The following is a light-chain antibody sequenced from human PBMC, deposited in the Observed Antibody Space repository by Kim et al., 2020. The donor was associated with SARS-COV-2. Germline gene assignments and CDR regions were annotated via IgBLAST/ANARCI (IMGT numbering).Light chain of an antibody. CDR2: DVT. J-gene: IGLJ2*01. V-gene: IGLV2-11*01. Sequence: SPGQSVTIPCTGTSSEVGSYIYVSGYQQHPGKAPKLIIYDVTKRPSGVPDRFSGSKSGNPASLTISGLQAEDEADYFCCSYAGSVVFGGGTQLTVL. CDR1: SSEVGSYIY. CDR3: CSYAGSVV.